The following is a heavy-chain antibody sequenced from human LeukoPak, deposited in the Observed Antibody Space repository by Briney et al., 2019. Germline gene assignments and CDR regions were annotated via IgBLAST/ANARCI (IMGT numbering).Heavy chain of an antibody. Sequence: KRGESLKISCKGSGYSFTSYWIGWVRQMPGKGLEWMGIIYPGDSDTRYSPSFQGQVTISADKSISTAYLQWSSLKASDTAMYYCARQSCSSTSCQNYYYGMDVWGQGTTVTVSS. J-gene: IGHJ6*02. CDR1: GYSFTSYW. CDR3: ARQSCSSTSCQNYYYGMDV. CDR2: IYPGDSDT. V-gene: IGHV5-51*01. D-gene: IGHD2-2*01.